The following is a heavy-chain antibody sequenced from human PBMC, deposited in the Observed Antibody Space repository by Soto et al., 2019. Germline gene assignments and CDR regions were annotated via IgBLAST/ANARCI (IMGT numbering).Heavy chain of an antibody. CDR3: ARGGDYYYGMDV. V-gene: IGHV3-33*01. CDR1: GFTFSSYG. CDR2: IWYDGSNK. J-gene: IGHJ6*02. Sequence: QVQLVESGGGVVQPGRSLRLSCAASGFTFSSYGMHWVRQAPGKGLEWVAVIWYDGSNKYYADSVKCRFTISRDNSKNTLYLQMNSLRAEDTAVYYCARGGDYYYGMDVWGQGTTVTVSS.